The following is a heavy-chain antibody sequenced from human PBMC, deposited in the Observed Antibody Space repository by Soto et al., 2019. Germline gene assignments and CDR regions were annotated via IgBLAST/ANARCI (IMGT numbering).Heavy chain of an antibody. D-gene: IGHD2-8*01. Sequence: EVQLVESGGGLVQPGGSLRLSCAASGFTFTTSWMHWVRQAPGKGLVWVSRIESDGRVTRYADSVKGRFTISRDYANHTLYLQMNSLRAEDTAVYYCARDSMKGRFDPWGLGTLVTVSS. V-gene: IGHV3-74*01. CDR2: IESDGRVT. CDR3: ARDSMKGRFDP. J-gene: IGHJ5*02. CDR1: GFTFTTSW.